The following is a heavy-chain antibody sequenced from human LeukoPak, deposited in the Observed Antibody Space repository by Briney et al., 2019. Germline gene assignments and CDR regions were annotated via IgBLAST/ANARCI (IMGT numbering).Heavy chain of an antibody. J-gene: IGHJ6*03. D-gene: IGHD3-22*01. Sequence: ASVKVSCKASGSTFTSYYMHWVRQAPGQGLEWMGIINPSGGSTSYAQKFQGRVTMTRDTSTSTVYMELSSLRSEDTAVYYCARAYYDSSGYFGWGTDYYYYYMDVWGEGTTVTISS. CDR3: ARAYYDSSGYFGWGTDYYYYYMDV. CDR2: INPSGGST. CDR1: GSTFTSYY. V-gene: IGHV1-46*01.